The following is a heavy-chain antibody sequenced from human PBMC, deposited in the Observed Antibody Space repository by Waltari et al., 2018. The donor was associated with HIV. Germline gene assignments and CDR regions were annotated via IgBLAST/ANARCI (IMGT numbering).Heavy chain of an antibody. CDR1: GFTFRSYW. D-gene: IGHD3-22*01. CDR2: INNDGSET. Sequence: EVQLVESGGDSVQPGGSLRLSCAASGFTFRSYWMHWVRQAPGRGLEWVSCINNDGSETNYAESVKGRFTISRDNAKNTLYLQMHSLRAEDSATYSCVRDYDSSGYYSANWFDPWGQGTLVTVSS. V-gene: IGHV3-74*01. J-gene: IGHJ5*02. CDR3: VRDYDSSGYYSANWFDP.